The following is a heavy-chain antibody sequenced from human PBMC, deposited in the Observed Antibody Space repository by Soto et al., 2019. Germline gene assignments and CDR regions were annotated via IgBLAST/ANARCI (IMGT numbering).Heavy chain of an antibody. D-gene: IGHD5-12*01. V-gene: IGHV4-59*01. CDR3: ASSHGAGYSGSGFDY. CDR2: IYYSGST. J-gene: IGHJ4*02. CDR1: GGSISSYY. Sequence: PSETLSLTCTVSGGSISSYYGSWIRQPPGKGLEWIGYIYYSGSTNYNPSLKSRVTISVDTSKNQFSLKLSAVTAADTAVYYCASSHGAGYSGSGFDYWGQGTLVTVSS.